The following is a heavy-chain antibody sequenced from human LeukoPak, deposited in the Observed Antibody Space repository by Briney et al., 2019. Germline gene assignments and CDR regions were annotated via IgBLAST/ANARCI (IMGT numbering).Heavy chain of an antibody. CDR2: MSYDGINK. CDR1: GFTFGRYA. D-gene: IGHD5-18*01. V-gene: IGHV3-30*18. J-gene: IGHJ1*01. Sequence: PGGSLRLSCAASGFTFGRYAMHWVRQAPGKGLEWVAVMSYDGINKYYAGSVKGRFTISRDNSKNTLYLQMNSLRAEDTAVCYCAKDGALVDTAMVIAECFHHWGQGTLVTVSS. CDR3: AKDGALVDTAMVIAECFHH.